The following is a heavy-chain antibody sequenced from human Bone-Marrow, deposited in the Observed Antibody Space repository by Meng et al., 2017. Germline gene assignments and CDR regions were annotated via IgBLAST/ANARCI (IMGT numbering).Heavy chain of an antibody. J-gene: IGHJ3*02. CDR1: GFPFSSYG. D-gene: IGHD3-22*01. Sequence: GESLKISCAASGFPFSSYGMHWVRQAPGTGLEWVAVIWYDGSNKYYADSVKVRFTISRDNSKNTLYLQMNSLRDEDTAVYYCARDYYDSSVYYYNAFDIWGQGTMVTVSS. V-gene: IGHV3-33*01. CDR3: ARDYYDSSVYYYNAFDI. CDR2: IWYDGSNK.